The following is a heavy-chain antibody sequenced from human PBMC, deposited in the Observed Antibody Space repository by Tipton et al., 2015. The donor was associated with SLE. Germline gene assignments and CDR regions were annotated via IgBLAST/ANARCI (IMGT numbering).Heavy chain of an antibody. D-gene: IGHD7-27*01. V-gene: IGHV3-20*04. CDR3: ARDPRLGIGYFDY. CDR2: INWNGGST. J-gene: IGHJ4*02. CDR1: GFTFAATD. Sequence: SLRLSCAASGFTFAATDMPWACPDTGKGLEETTGINWNGGSTGYADSVKGRFTISRDNAKNSLYLQMNSLRAEDTALYYCARDPRLGIGYFDYWGQGTLVTVSS.